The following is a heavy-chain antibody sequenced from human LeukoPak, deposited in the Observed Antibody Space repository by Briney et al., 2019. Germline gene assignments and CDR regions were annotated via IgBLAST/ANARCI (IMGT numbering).Heavy chain of an antibody. Sequence: PSETLSLTCTVSGGSISSYYWSWIRQPPGKGLEWIGYIYYSGSTNYNPSLKSRVTISVDTSKNQFSLKLSSVTAADTAVYYCASWRYSGSYSAVYFQHWGQGTLVTVSS. CDR2: IYYSGST. V-gene: IGHV4-59*01. CDR1: GGSISSYY. D-gene: IGHD1-26*01. CDR3: ASWRYSGSYSAVYFQH. J-gene: IGHJ1*01.